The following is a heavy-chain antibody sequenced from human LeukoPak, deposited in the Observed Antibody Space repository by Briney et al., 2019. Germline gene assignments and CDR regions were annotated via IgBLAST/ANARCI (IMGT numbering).Heavy chain of an antibody. CDR2: ISWNSGSI. CDR1: GFTFDDYA. Sequence: GGSLRLSCAASGFTFDDYAMHWVRQAPGKGLEWVSGISWNSGSIGYADSVKGRFTISRDNAKNSLYLQMNSLRAEDTALYYCASTIWSDAFDIWGQGTMVTVSS. J-gene: IGHJ3*02. V-gene: IGHV3-9*01. CDR3: ASTIWSDAFDI. D-gene: IGHD3-3*01.